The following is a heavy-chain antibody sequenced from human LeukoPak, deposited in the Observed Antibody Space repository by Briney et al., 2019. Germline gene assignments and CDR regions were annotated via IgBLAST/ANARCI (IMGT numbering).Heavy chain of an antibody. V-gene: IGHV3-23*01. CDR3: AKNVMVKRYIDY. J-gene: IGHJ4*02. CDR1: GFILNNHA. CDR2: ISGSGRTI. Sequence: PGGSMRLSCAASGFILNNHAMTWVRQAPGKGLQWISVISGSGRTIEYEDSVKGRFTISRDNSRNTVSLQMNNLRVEGTAIYYCAKNVMVKRYIDYWGQGTPVTASS. D-gene: IGHD5-18*01.